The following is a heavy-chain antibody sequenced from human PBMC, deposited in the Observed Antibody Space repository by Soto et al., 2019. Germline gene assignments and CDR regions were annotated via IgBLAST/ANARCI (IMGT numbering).Heavy chain of an antibody. D-gene: IGHD3-16*01. Sequence: DVQLTESGGGLVQPGGSLRLSCGASGFSFGSDWMAWVRQAPGKGLEWVANIRKDGSQEHYAGSVRGRFSVSRDNAKDSLYLQMNRLKLEDTAVYYCTRDANYRDDSAYYDVFDICGQGTMVNVSS. V-gene: IGHV3-7*05. J-gene: IGHJ3*02. CDR1: GFSFGSDW. CDR3: TRDANYRDDSAYYDVFDI. CDR2: IRKDGSQE.